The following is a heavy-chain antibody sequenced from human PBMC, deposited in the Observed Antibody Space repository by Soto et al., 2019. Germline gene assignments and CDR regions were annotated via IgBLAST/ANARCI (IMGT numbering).Heavy chain of an antibody. CDR2: IRSNADGGKT. Sequence: EVRLVESGGGSVKPGGSLRLSCAASGFPFIDAWMTWVRQAPGKGLQWIGRIRSNADGGKTDLAAPVRGRFSISRDDSKDTLYLHMNSLEIHDTAVYFCSTALRRDSAWGAYWGQGTLVSVSS. V-gene: IGHV3-15*01. CDR1: GFPFIDAW. D-gene: IGHD7-27*01. J-gene: IGHJ4*02. CDR3: STALRRDSAWGAY.